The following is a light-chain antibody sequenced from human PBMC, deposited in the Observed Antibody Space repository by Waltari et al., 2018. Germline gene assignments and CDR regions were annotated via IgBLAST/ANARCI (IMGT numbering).Light chain of an antibody. Sequence: EIVFTQSPCTLSLSPGDRATLSCRASQNVNSFLAWYQQKRGQGPRLLIYDASKRATGIPDRISGSGSGTDFTLTISSLEPEDFAMYYCQQRGNLPETFGRGTRVEMK. CDR3: QQRGNLPET. V-gene: IGKV3-11*01. CDR2: DAS. J-gene: IGKJ2*01. CDR1: QNVNSF.